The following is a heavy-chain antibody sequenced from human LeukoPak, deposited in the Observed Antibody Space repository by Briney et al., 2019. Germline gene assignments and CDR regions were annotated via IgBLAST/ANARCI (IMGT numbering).Heavy chain of an antibody. CDR2: ISYSGYT. D-gene: IGHD4-23*01. CDR3: ARGRNDNGGMFFDS. J-gene: IGHJ4*02. CDR1: GGSIRSYY. V-gene: IGHV4-59*01. Sequence: SETLSLTCTVSGGSIRSYYWSWIRQAPGKGLEWIGFISYSGYTSYSPSLKSRVAISVDTSKSQFSLRLSSMTAADTAIYYCARGRNDNGGMFFDSWAQGTLVTVTS.